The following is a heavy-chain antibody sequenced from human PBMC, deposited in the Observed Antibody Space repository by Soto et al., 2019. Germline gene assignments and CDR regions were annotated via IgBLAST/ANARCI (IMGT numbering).Heavy chain of an antibody. CDR2: ISAYNGNT. Sequence: WVRQAPGQGLEWMGWISAYNGNTNYAQKLQGRVTMTTDTSTSTAYMELRSLRSDGTAVYYCARDERSSGLYYYYYYGMDVWGQGTTVTVSS. D-gene: IGHD6-19*01. V-gene: IGHV1-18*01. CDR3: ARDERSSGLYYYYYYGMDV. J-gene: IGHJ6*02.